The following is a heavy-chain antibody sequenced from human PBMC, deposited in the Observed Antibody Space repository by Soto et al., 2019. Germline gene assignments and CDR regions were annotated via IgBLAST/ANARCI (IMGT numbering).Heavy chain of an antibody. CDR3: AKEGIVVVVAASIDY. D-gene: IGHD2-15*01. J-gene: IGHJ4*02. CDR2: ISGSGGTT. V-gene: IGHV3-23*01. Sequence: GGSLRLSCAASGFTFSSYAMSWVRQAPGKGLEWVSGISGSGGTTYYADSVKGRFTISRDNSKNTLYLQMNSLRAEDTAVYYCAKEGIVVVVAASIDYWGQGTLVTVSS. CDR1: GFTFSSYA.